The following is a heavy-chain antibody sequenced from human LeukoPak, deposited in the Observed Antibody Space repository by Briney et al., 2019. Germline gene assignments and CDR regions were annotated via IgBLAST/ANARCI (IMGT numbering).Heavy chain of an antibody. Sequence: PGRSLRLSCAASGFTFDDYAMHWVRHAPGKGLEWVSGISWNSGSIGYADSVKGRFTISRDNAKNSLYLQMNSLRAEDTAVYYCARGKGPDSSGYYHDYWGQGTLVTVSS. V-gene: IGHV3-9*01. J-gene: IGHJ4*02. CDR3: ARGKGPDSSGYYHDY. CDR1: GFTFDDYA. CDR2: ISWNSGSI. D-gene: IGHD3-22*01.